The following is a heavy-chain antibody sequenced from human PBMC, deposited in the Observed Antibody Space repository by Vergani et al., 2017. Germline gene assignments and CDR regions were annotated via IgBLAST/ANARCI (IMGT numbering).Heavy chain of an antibody. D-gene: IGHD3-3*01. CDR1: GFTFTSSA. V-gene: IGHV1-58*02. Sequence: QMQLVQSGPEVKKPGTSVKVSCKASGFTFTSSAMQWVRQARGQRLEWIGWIVVGSGNTNYAQKFQERVTITRDMSTSTAYMELSSLRSEDTAVYYCAASDRKYYDFWSGYSYYYYMDVWGKGTTVTVSS. J-gene: IGHJ6*03. CDR3: AASDRKYYDFWSGYSYYYYMDV. CDR2: IVVGSGNT.